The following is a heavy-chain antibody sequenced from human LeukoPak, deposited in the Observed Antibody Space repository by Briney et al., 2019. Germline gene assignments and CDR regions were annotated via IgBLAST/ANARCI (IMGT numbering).Heavy chain of an antibody. CDR2: IKQDGSEK. V-gene: IGHV3-7*01. CDR3: ASHSSSWYYRRVYFDY. CDR1: GFTFSSYW. Sequence: GGSLRLSCAASGFTFSSYWMSWVRQAPGKGLEWVANIKQDGSEKYYVDSVKGRFTISRDNAKNSLYLQMNSLRAEDTAVYYCASHSSSWYYRRVYFDYWGQGTLVTVSS. J-gene: IGHJ4*02. D-gene: IGHD6-13*01.